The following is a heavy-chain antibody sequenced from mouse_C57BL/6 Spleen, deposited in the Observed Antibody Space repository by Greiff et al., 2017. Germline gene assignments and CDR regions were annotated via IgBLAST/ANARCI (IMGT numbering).Heavy chain of an antibody. V-gene: IGHV14-4*01. D-gene: IGHD2-2*01. J-gene: IGHJ3*01. CDR3: TGYDVGETWFAY. CDR2: IDPENGDT. CDR1: GFNIKDDY. Sequence: VHVKQSGAELVRPGASVKLSCTASGFNIKDDYMHWVKQRPEQGLEWIGWIDPENGDTEYASKFQGKATITADTSSNTAYLQLSSLTSEDTAVYYCTGYDVGETWFAYWGQGTLVTVSA.